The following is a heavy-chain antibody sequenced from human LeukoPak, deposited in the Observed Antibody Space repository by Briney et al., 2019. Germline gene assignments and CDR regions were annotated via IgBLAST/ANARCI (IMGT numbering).Heavy chain of an antibody. V-gene: IGHV3-43*02. Sequence: GGSLRLSCAASGFTFDDYAMHWVRQAPGKGLEWVSLIRGNGGSTYYADSVKGRFTISRDNSKNSLYLQMNSLRTEDTALYYCAKSGGYSYGYDFDYWGQGTLVTVSS. D-gene: IGHD5-18*01. CDR3: AKSGGYSYGYDFDY. CDR2: IRGNGGST. CDR1: GFTFDDYA. J-gene: IGHJ4*02.